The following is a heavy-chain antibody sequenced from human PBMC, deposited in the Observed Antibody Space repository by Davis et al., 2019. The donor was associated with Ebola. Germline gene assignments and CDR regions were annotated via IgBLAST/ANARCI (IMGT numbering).Heavy chain of an antibody. D-gene: IGHD3-22*01. CDR1: GGTFSSYA. CDR3: AKDRYYDNSPLYFESET. V-gene: IGHV1-69*13. Sequence: PSVKVSCKASGGTFSSYAISWVRQAPGQGLEWVGGIIPIFDTASYAHNFQDRVTITADESRITAYLELSSLRSEDTAVYYCAKDRYYDNSPLYFESETWGQGTLVTVSS. CDR2: IIPIFDTA. J-gene: IGHJ4*02.